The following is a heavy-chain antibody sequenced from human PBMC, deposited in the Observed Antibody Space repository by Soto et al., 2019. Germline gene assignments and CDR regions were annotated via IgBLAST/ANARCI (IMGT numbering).Heavy chain of an antibody. CDR2: IKSKTDGGTT. Sequence: GGSLRLSCAASGFTFSNAWMNWVRQAPGKGLEWVGRIKSKTDGGTTDYAAPVKGRFTISRDDSKNTLYLQMNSLKTEDTAVYYCTTESPNVEMATIPWFYWGQGTLVTVSS. J-gene: IGHJ4*02. CDR3: TTESPNVEMATIPWFY. D-gene: IGHD5-12*01. CDR1: GFTFSNAW. V-gene: IGHV3-15*07.